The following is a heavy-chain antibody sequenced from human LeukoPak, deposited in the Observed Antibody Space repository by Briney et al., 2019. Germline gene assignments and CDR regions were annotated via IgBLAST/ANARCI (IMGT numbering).Heavy chain of an antibody. V-gene: IGHV3-72*01. J-gene: IGHJ4*02. CDR3: SRFYYDSSGYYRYFDS. D-gene: IGHD3-22*01. CDR1: GFILSDHY. CDR2: TRNKAMSYTT. Sequence: GGSLRLSCAASGFILSDHYMDWVSQAPGKGLEWVGRTRNKAMSYTTDYAASVKGRFTISRDDSKKSLYLQMNSLKIEDTAVYFCSRFYYDSSGYYRYFDSWGQGTLVTVSS.